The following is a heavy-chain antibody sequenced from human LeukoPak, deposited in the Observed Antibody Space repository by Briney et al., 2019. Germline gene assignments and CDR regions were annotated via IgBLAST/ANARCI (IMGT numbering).Heavy chain of an antibody. Sequence: PSETLSLTCTVSGGSISNYYWSWIRQPPGKGLEWIGYIYYSGTTNYNPSLKSRVTISVDTSKNQFSLKLNSMTAADTAVYYCARGVYIAAAQYGYWGQGTLVTVSS. CDR1: GGSISNYY. D-gene: IGHD6-13*01. CDR2: IYYSGTT. V-gene: IGHV4-59*01. CDR3: ARGVYIAAAQYGY. J-gene: IGHJ4*02.